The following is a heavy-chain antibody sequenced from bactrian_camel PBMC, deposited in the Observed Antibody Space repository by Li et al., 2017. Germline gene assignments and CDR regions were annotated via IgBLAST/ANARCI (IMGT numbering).Heavy chain of an antibody. Sequence: LVESGGGSVQAGGSLRLSCAFSGYTYSGHCMGWFRQAPGKEREGVARIATGSGNTYYADSVKGRFTISQDITKRTVYLQMNSLETEDTAIYYCKICAFWGQGTQVTVS. V-gene: IGHV3S25*01. CDR2: IATGSGNT. CDR3: KICAF. J-gene: IGHJ4*01. CDR1: GYTYSGHC.